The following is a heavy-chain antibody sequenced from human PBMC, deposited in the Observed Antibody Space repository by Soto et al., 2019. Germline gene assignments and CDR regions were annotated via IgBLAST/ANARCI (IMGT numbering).Heavy chain of an antibody. J-gene: IGHJ6*01. CDR1: GVSVNSGSYY. CDR3: ARTYCTTTSCKAHGMDG. V-gene: IGHV4-61*01. Sequence: QVQLQESGPGLVKPSETLSLTCTVSGVSVNSGSYYWTWIRQPPGKGLGWIGYLYYNTNTNYTPSLKSRVTISVDTSKNQFSLKLSSVTAADTAVYYCARTYCTTTSCKAHGMDGWGQGNRVTVSS. D-gene: IGHD2-2*01. CDR2: LYYNTNT.